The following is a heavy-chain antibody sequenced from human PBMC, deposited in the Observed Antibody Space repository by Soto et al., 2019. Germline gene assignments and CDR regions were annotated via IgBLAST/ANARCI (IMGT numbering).Heavy chain of an antibody. D-gene: IGHD4-17*01. V-gene: IGHV1-2*02. Sequence: VASLKGSCKTSGYTFAAYYIHWIRQAPGQGLEWMGWINPTSGGTVYAQNFQDRVTMTRDTSISTAYMELRRLNSDDTAVYYCARDPDYGDYWGYFFDSWGQGTPVTVSS. CDR1: GYTFAAYY. J-gene: IGHJ4*02. CDR2: INPTSGGT. CDR3: ARDPDYGDYWGYFFDS.